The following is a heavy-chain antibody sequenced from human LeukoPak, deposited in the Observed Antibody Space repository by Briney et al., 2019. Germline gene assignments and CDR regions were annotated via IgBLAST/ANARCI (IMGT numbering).Heavy chain of an antibody. D-gene: IGHD5-18*01. CDR2: IYSGGNT. J-gene: IGHJ4*01. Sequence: GGSLRLSCAASGFIVSNTYMSWVRQAPGKGLEWVSLIYSGGNTYYADSVKGRFTISRDNSKNTAYLQMNSLQTEDTAVYYCTRHRYGDSGGDFDYWGHGTRVTVSS. CDR3: TRHRYGDSGGDFDY. V-gene: IGHV3-53*01. CDR1: GFIVSNTY.